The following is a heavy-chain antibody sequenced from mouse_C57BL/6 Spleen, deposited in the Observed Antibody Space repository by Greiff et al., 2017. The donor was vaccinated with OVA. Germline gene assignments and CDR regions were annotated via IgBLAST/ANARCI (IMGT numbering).Heavy chain of an antibody. CDR2: IDPSDSYT. Sequence: QVQLQQSGAELVRPGTSVKLSCKASGYTFTSYWMHWVKQRPGQGLEWIGVIDPSDSYTNYNQKFKGKATLTVDTSSSTAYMQLSSLTSEDSAVYYCARGSPFDYWGQGTTLTVSS. J-gene: IGHJ2*01. CDR1: GYTFTSYW. D-gene: IGHD1-1*01. V-gene: IGHV1-59*01. CDR3: ARGSPFDY.